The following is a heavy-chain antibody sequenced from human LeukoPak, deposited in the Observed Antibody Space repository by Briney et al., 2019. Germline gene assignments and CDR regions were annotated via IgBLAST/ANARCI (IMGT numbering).Heavy chain of an antibody. CDR1: GYTFTGYY. CDR3: ARDLFRGHYYDSSNYDKDY. CDR2: INPNSGDT. Sequence: ASVNVSCKASGYTFTGYYIHWVRQAPGQGLEWMGWINPNSGDTNYARKFQGRVTMTRDTSISTAYMELSRLRSDDTAVYYCARDLFRGHYYDSSNYDKDYWGQGTLVTVSS. D-gene: IGHD3-22*01. V-gene: IGHV1-2*02. J-gene: IGHJ4*02.